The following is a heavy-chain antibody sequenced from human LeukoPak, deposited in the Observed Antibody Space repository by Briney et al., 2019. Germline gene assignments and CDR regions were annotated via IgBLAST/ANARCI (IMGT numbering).Heavy chain of an antibody. CDR1: GGSISSYY. CDR2: IYYNGST. Sequence: SETLSLTCTVSGGSISSYYWSWIRQPPGKGLEWIGYIYYNGSTNYNPSLKSRVTISVDTSKNQFSLKLSSVTAADTAVYYCAKATQNAFDIWGQGTMVTVSS. CDR3: AKATQNAFDI. V-gene: IGHV4-59*01. J-gene: IGHJ3*02.